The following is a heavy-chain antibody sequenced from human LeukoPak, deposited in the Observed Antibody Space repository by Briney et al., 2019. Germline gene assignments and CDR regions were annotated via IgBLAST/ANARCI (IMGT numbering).Heavy chain of an antibody. CDR2: ISYDGSNK. J-gene: IGHJ4*02. Sequence: GMSLRLSCAASGFTFSSYAMHWVRQAPGKGLEWVAVISYDGSNKYYADSVKGRFTISRDNSKNTLYLQMNSLRAEDTAVYYCARDSGHHYYFDYWGQGTLVTVSS. CDR1: GFTFSSYA. CDR3: ARDSGHHYYFDY. V-gene: IGHV3-30-3*01.